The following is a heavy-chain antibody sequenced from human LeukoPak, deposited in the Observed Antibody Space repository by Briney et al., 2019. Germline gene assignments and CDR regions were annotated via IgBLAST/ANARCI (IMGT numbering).Heavy chain of an antibody. CDR2: VTNTGRST. D-gene: IGHD1-26*01. J-gene: IGHJ4*02. CDR3: ARGRRVSYYSFQV. CDR1: GFSLCYYY. V-gene: IGHV3-11*01. Sequence: GGSLRLSCAVSGFSLCYYYMNWVRQAPGKGLEWISYVTNTGRSTNYADSVKGRFTISRDSAKNSVSLQLSSLTAEDTAVYYCARGRRVSYYSFQVWGQGTLVSVSS.